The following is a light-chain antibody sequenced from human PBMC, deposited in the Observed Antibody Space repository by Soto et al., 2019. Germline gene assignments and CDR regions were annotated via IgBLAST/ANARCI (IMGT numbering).Light chain of an antibody. CDR1: SSDVGNYNY. CDR3: CSYAGAYIYV. V-gene: IGLV2-11*01. CDR2: DVT. J-gene: IGLJ1*01. Sequence: QSALTQPRSVSGSPGQSVTISCTGTSSDVGNYNYVSWYQQHPGKAPKLMIYDVTQRPSGVPDRFSGSKSGNTASLTISGLQADDEAGYYCCSYAGAYIYVFGSGTKVTVL.